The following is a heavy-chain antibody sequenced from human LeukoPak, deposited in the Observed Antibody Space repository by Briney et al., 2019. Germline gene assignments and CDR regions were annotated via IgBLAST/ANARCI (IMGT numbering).Heavy chain of an antibody. J-gene: IGHJ3*02. D-gene: IGHD6-13*01. CDR3: ARAWAAAGDEAFDI. CDR2: INHSGTT. V-gene: IGHV4-39*07. Sequence: PSETLSLTCTVSGVSISSSNSYWGWIRQPPGKGLEWIGDINHSGTTNYSPSLKSRVTISVDTSKNQFSLRLSSVTAADTAVYYCARAWAAAGDEAFDIWGQGTMVTVSS. CDR1: GVSISSSNSY.